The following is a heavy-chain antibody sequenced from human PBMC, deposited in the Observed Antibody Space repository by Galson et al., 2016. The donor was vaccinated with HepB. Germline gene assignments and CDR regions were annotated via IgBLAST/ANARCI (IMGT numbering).Heavy chain of an antibody. CDR1: GFTFGGYG. CDR3: ARHGPVSRTYYTMDV. CDR2: IYYSGTT. Sequence: LRLSCAASGFTFGGYGMHWVRQAPGKGLEWVGSIYYSGTTHFNPSLKSRVTMSVDTAKSQFSLRLNSMAAADTAVYYCARHGPVSRTYYTMDVWGVGTTVIVSS. V-gene: IGHV4-30-2*03. D-gene: IGHD6-19*01. J-gene: IGHJ6*04.